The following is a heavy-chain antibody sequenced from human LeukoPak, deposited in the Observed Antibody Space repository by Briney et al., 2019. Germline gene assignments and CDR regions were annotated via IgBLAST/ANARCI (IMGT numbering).Heavy chain of an antibody. CDR3: AKDLRSGWSVGYFDY. V-gene: IGHV3-30*04. D-gene: IGHD6-19*01. Sequence: GGSLRLSCAASGFTFSNYGIHWVRQAPGKGLEWVALISYDGSNTWYADSVKGRFTISRDNSKNTLYLQMSSLGAEDTAVYYCAKDLRSGWSVGYFDYWGQGTLVTVSS. CDR1: GFTFSNYG. CDR2: ISYDGSNT. J-gene: IGHJ4*02.